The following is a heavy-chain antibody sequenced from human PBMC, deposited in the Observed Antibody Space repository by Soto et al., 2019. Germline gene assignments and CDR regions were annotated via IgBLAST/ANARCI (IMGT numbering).Heavy chain of an antibody. CDR2: IAYDGSNK. J-gene: IGHJ4*02. V-gene: IGHV3-30*03. D-gene: IGHD3-22*01. CDR1: GFTFSSYG. CDR3: ARDDDRSGFDY. Sequence: QVLLVESGGGVVQPGRSLRLSCAASGFTFSSYGMHWVRQTPGKGLEWVAVIAYDGSNKYYEDSVKGRFTISRDNSKNTLYMQMNSLRAEDTAVYYCARDDDRSGFDYLGEGTLVTGSS.